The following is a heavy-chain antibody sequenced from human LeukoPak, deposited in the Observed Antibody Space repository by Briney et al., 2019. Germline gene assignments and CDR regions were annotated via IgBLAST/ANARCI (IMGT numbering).Heavy chain of an antibody. CDR3: ARVARYCSGGSCYLSAFDI. J-gene: IGHJ3*02. CDR1: GGSFSGYY. Sequence: SETLSLTCAVYGGSFSGYYWSWIRQPPGKGLEWIGGINHSGSTNYNPSLKSRVTISVDTSKNQFSLKLSSVTAADTAVYYCARVARYCSGGSCYLSAFDIWGQGTMVTVSS. V-gene: IGHV4-34*01. D-gene: IGHD2-15*01. CDR2: INHSGST.